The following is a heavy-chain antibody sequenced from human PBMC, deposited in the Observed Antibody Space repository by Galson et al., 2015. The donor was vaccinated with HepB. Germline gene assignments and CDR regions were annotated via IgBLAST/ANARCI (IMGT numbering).Heavy chain of an antibody. J-gene: IGHJ2*01. CDR3: AKVDLLRYFDWLSYWYFDL. D-gene: IGHD3-9*01. CDR1: GFTFSSYG. Sequence: SLRLSCAASGFTFSSYGMHWVRQAPGKGLEWVSAISGSGGSTYYADSVKGRFTISRDNSKNTLYLQMNSLRAEDTAVYYCAKVDLLRYFDWLSYWYFDLWGRGTLVTVSS. CDR2: ISGSGGST. V-gene: IGHV3-23*01.